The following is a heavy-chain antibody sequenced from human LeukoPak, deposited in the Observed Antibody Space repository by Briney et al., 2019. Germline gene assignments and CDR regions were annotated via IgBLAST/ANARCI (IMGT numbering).Heavy chain of an antibody. CDR2: ISYDGSNK. Sequence: GRSLRLSCAASGFTFSSYAMHWVRQAPGKGLEWVAVISYDGSNKYYADSVKGRFTISRDNSKNTLYLQMNSLRAEDTAVYYCAREPFDYWGQETLVTVSS. J-gene: IGHJ4*02. V-gene: IGHV3-30*01. CDR3: AREPFDY. CDR1: GFTFSSYA.